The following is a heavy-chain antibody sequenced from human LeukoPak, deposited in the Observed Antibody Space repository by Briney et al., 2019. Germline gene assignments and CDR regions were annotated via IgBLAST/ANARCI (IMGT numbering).Heavy chain of an antibody. CDR2: IYYSGST. CDR3: ARAEEGGGYYFHYFDY. CDR1: GGSISSYY. J-gene: IGHJ4*02. D-gene: IGHD3-22*01. Sequence: SETLSLTCTVSGGSISSYYWSWIRQPPGKGLEWIGYIYYSGSTNYNPSLKSRVTISVDTSKNQFSLKLSSVTAADTAVYYCARAEEGGGYYFHYFDYWGQGTLVTASS. V-gene: IGHV4-59*08.